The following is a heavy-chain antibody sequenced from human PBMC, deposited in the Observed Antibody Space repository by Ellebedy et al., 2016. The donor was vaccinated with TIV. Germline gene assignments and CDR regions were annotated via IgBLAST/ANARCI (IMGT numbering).Heavy chain of an antibody. Sequence: GESLKISXEASGFTFRDSEMSWVRQAPGKGLEWVATIEKDGSDKYYADSVKGRFTISRDNAKNSLYLHMNSLRAEDTAVYYCATENWFYFDNWGQGTLVTVSS. CDR2: IEKDGSDK. D-gene: IGHD2/OR15-2a*01. CDR1: GFTFRDSE. J-gene: IGHJ4*02. V-gene: IGHV3-7*01. CDR3: ATENWFYFDN.